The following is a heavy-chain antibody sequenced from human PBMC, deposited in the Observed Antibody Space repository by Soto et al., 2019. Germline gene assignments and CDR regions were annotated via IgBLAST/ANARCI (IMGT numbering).Heavy chain of an antibody. CDR3: AKLQYPRTTPFDY. V-gene: IGHV3-23*01. J-gene: IGHJ4*02. CDR1: GFIFSSYG. D-gene: IGHD2-2*01. CDR2: IGGSGGST. Sequence: GGSLRLSCAASGFIFSSYGMSWVRQAPGKGLEWVSVIGGSGGSTYYADSVKGRFTVSRDNSKNTLYLQMNSLRAEDTAVYYCAKLQYPRTTPFDYWGQGTLVTVSS.